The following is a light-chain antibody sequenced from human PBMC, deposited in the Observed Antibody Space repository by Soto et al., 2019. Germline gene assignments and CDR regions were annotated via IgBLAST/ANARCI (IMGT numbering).Light chain of an antibody. CDR1: QSVSNNY. V-gene: IGKV3-20*01. CDR2: GAS. CDR3: QQTYSIPLI. J-gene: IGKJ4*01. Sequence: DIVLTQSPGTLSLSPGERATLSCRASQSVSNNYLAWYQQKPGQAPRLLIYGASNRATGIPDRFSGSGSGTDFTLTISSLQPEDFATYYCQQTYSIPLIFGGGTKVDIK.